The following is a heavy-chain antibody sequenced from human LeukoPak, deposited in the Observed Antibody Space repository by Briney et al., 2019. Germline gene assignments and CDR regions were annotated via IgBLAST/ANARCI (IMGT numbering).Heavy chain of an antibody. V-gene: IGHV3-74*01. D-gene: IGHD5-18*01. J-gene: IGHJ4*02. CDR2: INSDGSST. CDR1: GFTFSNYW. CDR3: AKGYSYGSAY. Sequence: PGGSLRLSCAASGFTFSNYWMHWVRQAPGKGLVWVSRINSDGSSTSYADSVKGRFTISRDNSKNTLYLQMSSLRPEDTAVYYCAKGYSYGSAYWGQGTLVTVSS.